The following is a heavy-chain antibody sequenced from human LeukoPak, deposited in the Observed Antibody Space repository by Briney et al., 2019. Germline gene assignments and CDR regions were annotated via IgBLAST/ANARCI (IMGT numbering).Heavy chain of an antibody. CDR2: INQDGSAK. J-gene: IGHJ4*02. CDR1: GFTFSDYY. V-gene: IGHV3-7*01. CDR3: GRAVSTGTVDY. D-gene: IGHD1-1*01. Sequence: PGGSLRLSCAASGFTFSDYYMSWVRQAPGKGLEWVANINQDGSAKYYVDSMEGRFTISRDNAKNSLYLQMNSLRAEDTAVYYCGRAVSTGTVDYWGQGTLVTVSS.